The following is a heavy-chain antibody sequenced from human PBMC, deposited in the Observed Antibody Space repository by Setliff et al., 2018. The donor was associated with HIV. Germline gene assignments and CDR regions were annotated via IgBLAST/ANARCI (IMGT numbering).Heavy chain of an antibody. CDR1: SYSISSGYY. CDR3: ARNYYDSSGYYFEAFDI. J-gene: IGHJ3*02. Sequence: LSLTCAVSSYSISSGYYWGWIRQPPGKGLEWIGSIYHSGSTYYNPSLKSRVTISVDTSKNQFSLKLSSVTAADTAVYYCARNYYDSSGYYFEAFDIWGQGTMVTVSS. CDR2: IYHSGST. D-gene: IGHD3-22*01. V-gene: IGHV4-38-2*01.